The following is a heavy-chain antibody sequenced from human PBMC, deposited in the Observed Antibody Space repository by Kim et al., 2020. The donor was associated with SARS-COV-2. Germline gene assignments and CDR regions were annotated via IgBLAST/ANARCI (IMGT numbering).Heavy chain of an antibody. Sequence: QKFQGRVPITADKSTSTAYMELSSLRSEDTAVYYCAVSRIAAAGTDWFDPWGQGTLVTVSS. J-gene: IGHJ5*02. CDR3: AVSRIAAAGTDWFDP. V-gene: IGHV1-69*02. D-gene: IGHD6-13*01.